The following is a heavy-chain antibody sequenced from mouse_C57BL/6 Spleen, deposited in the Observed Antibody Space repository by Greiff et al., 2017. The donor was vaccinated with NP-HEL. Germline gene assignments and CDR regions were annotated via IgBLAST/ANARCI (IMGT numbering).Heavy chain of an antibody. D-gene: IGHD1-1*01. V-gene: IGHV14-4*01. CDR3: SYGSSPYFDY. Sequence: EVQLQQSGAELVRPGASVKLSCTASGFNIKDDYMHWVKQRPEQGLEWIGWIDPADGDTEYASKFQGKATIAADTSSNTAYLQLSSLTSEDTAVYYCSYGSSPYFDYWGQGTTLTVSS. J-gene: IGHJ2*01. CDR2: IDPADGDT. CDR1: GFNIKDDY.